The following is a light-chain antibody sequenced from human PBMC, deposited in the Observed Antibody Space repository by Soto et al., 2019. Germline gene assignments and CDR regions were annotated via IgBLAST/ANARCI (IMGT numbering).Light chain of an antibody. CDR3: SSYTSSSTLV. CDR1: SSDVGGHNS. V-gene: IGLV2-14*01. CDR2: DVS. Sequence: QSALTQPASVSGSPGQSITISCTGTSSDVGGHNSVAWYQHNPGKAPKLMIYDVSNRPSGVSSRFSGSKSGNTASLSISGLQDEDEADYYCSSYTSSSTLVFGTGTKLTVL. J-gene: IGLJ1*01.